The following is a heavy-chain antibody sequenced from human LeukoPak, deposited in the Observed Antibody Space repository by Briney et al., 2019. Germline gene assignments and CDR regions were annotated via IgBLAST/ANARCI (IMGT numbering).Heavy chain of an antibody. D-gene: IGHD5-24*01. Sequence: SQTLSLTCTVSGGSISSGGYYWSWIRQPPGKGLEWIGYIYHSGSTYYNPSLKSRVTISVDRSKNQFSLKLSSVTAADTAVYYCASSRDGYNLFYWGQGTLVTVSS. CDR1: GGSISSGGYY. V-gene: IGHV4-30-2*01. CDR3: ASSRDGYNLFY. CDR2: IYHSGST. J-gene: IGHJ4*02.